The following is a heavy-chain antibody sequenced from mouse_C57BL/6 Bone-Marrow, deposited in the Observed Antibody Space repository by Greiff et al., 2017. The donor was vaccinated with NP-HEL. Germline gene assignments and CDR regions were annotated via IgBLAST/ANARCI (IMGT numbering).Heavy chain of an antibody. V-gene: IGHV1-69*01. Sequence: QVQLKQPGAELVMPGASVKLSCKASGYTFTSYWMHWVKQRPGQGLEWIGEIDPSDSYTNYNQKFKGKSTLTVDKSSSTAYMQLSSLTSEDSAVYYCASGGYWGYFDYWGQGTTLTVSS. CDR1: GYTFTSYW. CDR3: ASGGYWGYFDY. CDR2: IDPSDSYT. D-gene: IGHD2-3*01. J-gene: IGHJ2*01.